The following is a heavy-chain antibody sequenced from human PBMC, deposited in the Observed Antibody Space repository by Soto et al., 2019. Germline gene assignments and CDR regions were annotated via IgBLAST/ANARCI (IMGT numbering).Heavy chain of an antibody. CDR1: GGSFSGYY. CDR2: INHSGST. J-gene: IGHJ6*02. V-gene: IGHV4-34*01. D-gene: IGHD6-13*01. CDR3: ARGRVAAASWVTYYYYGMDV. Sequence: SETLSLTCAVYGGSFSGYYWSWIRQPPGKGLEWIGEINHSGSTNYSPSLKSRVTISVDTSKNQFSLKLSSVTAADTAVYYCARGRVAAASWVTYYYYGMDVWGQGTTVTVSS.